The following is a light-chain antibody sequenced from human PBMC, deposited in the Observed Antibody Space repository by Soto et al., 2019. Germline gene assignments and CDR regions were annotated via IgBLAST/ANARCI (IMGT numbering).Light chain of an antibody. CDR1: QNVYNN. Sequence: EIVMTQSPATLSLSPGEGATLSCKASQNVYNNFAWYQQRPGQPPRLLIYYASTRATGISARFSGSGYGTDFTLTISSLQSEDFAVYFCQQCRNWPLTFGGGTKVEIK. V-gene: IGKV3-15*01. CDR3: QQCRNWPLT. CDR2: YAS. J-gene: IGKJ4*01.